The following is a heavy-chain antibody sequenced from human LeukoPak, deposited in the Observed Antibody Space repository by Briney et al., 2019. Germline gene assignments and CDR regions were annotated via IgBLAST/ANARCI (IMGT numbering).Heavy chain of an antibody. CDR1: GFTFSTYW. Sequence: GGSLRLSCAASGFTFSTYWMHWVRQTPGKGLVWVSSIRNDGTTTNYADSVRGRFTISRDNAKNTLYLQMNSLRAEDTAVYYCVRLYTIEGADLWGRGTLVTVSS. D-gene: IGHD5/OR15-5a*01. V-gene: IGHV3-74*01. CDR3: VRLYTIEGADL. CDR2: IRNDGTTT. J-gene: IGHJ2*01.